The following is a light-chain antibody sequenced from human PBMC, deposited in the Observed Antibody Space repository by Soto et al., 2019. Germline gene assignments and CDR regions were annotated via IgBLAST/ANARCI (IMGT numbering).Light chain of an antibody. V-gene: IGKV3-20*01. CDR3: QQYGSSF. CDR2: GAS. J-gene: IGKJ2*01. CDR1: QSVSSSY. Sequence: EIVLTQSPGTLSLSPGERATPSCRASQSVSSSYLAWYQQKPGQAPRLLIYGASSRATGIPDRFSGSGSGTDFTLTISRLEPEDFAVYYCQQYGSSFFGQGTKLEIK.